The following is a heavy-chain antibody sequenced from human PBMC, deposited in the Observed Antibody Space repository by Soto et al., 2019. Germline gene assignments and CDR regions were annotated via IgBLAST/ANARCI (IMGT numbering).Heavy chain of an antibody. CDR3: ARERYDFWSGPFDY. D-gene: IGHD3-3*01. Sequence: SETLSLTCAFYGGSFSGYYWSWIRQPPGKGLEWIGEINHSGSTNYNPSLKSRVTISVDTSKNQFSLKLSSVTAADTAVYYCARERYDFWSGPFDYWGQGTLVTVSS. J-gene: IGHJ4*02. CDR2: INHSGST. CDR1: GGSFSGYY. V-gene: IGHV4-34*01.